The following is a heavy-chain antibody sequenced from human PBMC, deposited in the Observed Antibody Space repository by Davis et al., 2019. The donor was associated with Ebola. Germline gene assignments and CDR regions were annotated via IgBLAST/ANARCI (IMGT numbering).Heavy chain of an antibody. CDR3: VRGLGDY. D-gene: IGHD3-16*01. J-gene: IGHJ4*02. V-gene: IGHV3-74*01. CDR2: VKSDGSFT. Sequence: PGGSLRLSCAASGFSFSKHFMHWVRQAPGKGLESVSVVKSDGSFTRYADSVKGRFTISRDNAKNTVDLQMNSLRAEDTAVYYCVRGLGDYWGQGTLVTVSS. CDR1: GFSFSKHF.